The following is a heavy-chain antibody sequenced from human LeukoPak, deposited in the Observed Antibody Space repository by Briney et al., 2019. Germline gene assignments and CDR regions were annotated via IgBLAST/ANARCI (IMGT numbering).Heavy chain of an antibody. CDR2: FDPEDGET. CDR3: ATRHDFWSGSPDY. CDR1: GYTLTELS. D-gene: IGHD3-3*01. V-gene: IGHV1-24*01. J-gene: IGHJ4*02. Sequence: ASVKVSCKVSGYTLTELSMHWVRRAPGKGLEWMGGFDPEDGETIYAQKFQGRVTMTEDTSTDTAYMELSSLRSEDTAVYYCATRHDFWSGSPDYWGQGTLVTVSS.